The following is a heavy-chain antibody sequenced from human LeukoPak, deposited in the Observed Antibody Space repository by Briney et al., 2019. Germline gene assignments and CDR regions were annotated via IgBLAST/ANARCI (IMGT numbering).Heavy chain of an antibody. J-gene: IGHJ4*02. Sequence: SETLSLTCTVSGGSISSYYWSWIRQPPGKGLEWIGYIYYSGSTNYNPSPKSRVTISVDTSKNQFSLKLSSVTAADTAVYYCARGDRFLESLSYFDYWGQGTLVTVSS. V-gene: IGHV4-59*01. CDR3: ARGDRFLESLSYFDY. CDR1: GGSISSYY. D-gene: IGHD3-3*01. CDR2: IYYSGST.